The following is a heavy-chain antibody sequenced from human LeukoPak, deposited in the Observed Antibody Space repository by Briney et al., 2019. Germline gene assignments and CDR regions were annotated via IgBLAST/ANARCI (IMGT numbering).Heavy chain of an antibody. Sequence: QSGGSLRLSCAASGFTFSIYWMSWVRQAPGKGLEWVANIKQDGSEKYYVDSVKGRFTISRDNAKNSLYLQMNSLRAEDTDVYYCAREKDGVVVVPAAIDYWGQGTLVTVSS. CDR2: IKQDGSEK. V-gene: IGHV3-7*03. D-gene: IGHD2-2*01. CDR1: GFTFSIYW. J-gene: IGHJ4*02. CDR3: AREKDGVVVVPAAIDY.